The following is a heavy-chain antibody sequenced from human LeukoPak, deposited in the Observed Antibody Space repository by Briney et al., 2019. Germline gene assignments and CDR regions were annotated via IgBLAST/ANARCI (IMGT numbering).Heavy chain of an antibody. D-gene: IGHD3-3*01. CDR1: GFTFSSYA. Sequence: GESLRPSCAASGFTFSSYAMSWVRQAPGKGLEWVSAISGSGGSTYYADSVKGRFTISRDNSKNTLYMQMNSLRVEDTAVYYCAKDKGGLYDLWSGYARGVNWFDPWGQGTLVTVSS. CDR3: AKDKGGLYDLWSGYARGVNWFDP. J-gene: IGHJ5*02. V-gene: IGHV3-23*01. CDR2: ISGSGGST.